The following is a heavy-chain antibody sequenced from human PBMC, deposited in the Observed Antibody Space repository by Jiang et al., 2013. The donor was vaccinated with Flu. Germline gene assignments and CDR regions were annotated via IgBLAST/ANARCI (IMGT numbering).Heavy chain of an antibody. Sequence: SSVKVSCKASGGTFSSYAISWVRQAPGQGLEWMGGIIPIFGTANYAQKFQGRVTITADESTSTAYMELSSLRSEDTAVYYCARVQSYYDILTGYQEPYYYYGMDVWGQGTTVTVSS. J-gene: IGHJ6*02. D-gene: IGHD3-9*01. CDR2: IIPIFGTA. CDR3: ARVQSYYDILTGYQEPYYYYGMDV. CDR1: GGTFSSYA. V-gene: IGHV1-69*01.